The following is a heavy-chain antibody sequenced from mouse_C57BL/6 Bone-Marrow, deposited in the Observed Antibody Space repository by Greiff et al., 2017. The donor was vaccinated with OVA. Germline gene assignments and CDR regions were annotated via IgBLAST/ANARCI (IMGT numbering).Heavy chain of an antibody. J-gene: IGHJ3*01. V-gene: IGHV1-69*01. Sequence: QVQLQQPGAELVMPGASVKLSCKASGYTFTSYWMHWVKQRPGQGLEWIGEIDPSDSSTNYNQKLKGKSTLTVDKSSSTAYIQLNSLTSEDSAVYYFAKNYGSNGAWFAYWGQGTLVTVSA. CDR2: IDPSDSST. CDR3: AKNYGSNGAWFAY. D-gene: IGHD1-1*01. CDR1: GYTFTSYW.